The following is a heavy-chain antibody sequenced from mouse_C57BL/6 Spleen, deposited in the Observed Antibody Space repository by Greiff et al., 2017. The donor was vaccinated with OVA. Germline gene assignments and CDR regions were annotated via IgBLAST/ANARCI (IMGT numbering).Heavy chain of an antibody. V-gene: IGHV5-4*01. J-gene: IGHJ2*01. Sequence: EVMLVESGGGLVKPGGSLKLSCAASGFTFSSYAMSWVRQTPEKRLEWVATISDGGSYTYYPDNVQGRFTISRDNAKNNLYLQMSHLKAEDKAMYYCAREAGGTKYFDYWGQGATLTVSS. D-gene: IGHD3-3*01. CDR1: GFTFSSYA. CDR2: ISDGGSYT. CDR3: AREAGGTKYFDY.